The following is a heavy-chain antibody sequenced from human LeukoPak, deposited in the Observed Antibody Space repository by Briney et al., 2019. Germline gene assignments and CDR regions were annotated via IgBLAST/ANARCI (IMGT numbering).Heavy chain of an antibody. CDR1: GYTFTGYY. V-gene: IGHV1-2*02. Sequence: GASVKVSCKASGYTFTGYYMHWVRQAPGQGLEWMGWINPNSGGTNYAQKFQGRVTMTRDTSISTAYMELSRLRSDDTAVYYCARSGTPSGGITGAIDYWGQGTLVTVSS. CDR2: INPNSGGT. CDR3: ARSGTPSGGITGAIDY. J-gene: IGHJ4*02. D-gene: IGHD1-20*01.